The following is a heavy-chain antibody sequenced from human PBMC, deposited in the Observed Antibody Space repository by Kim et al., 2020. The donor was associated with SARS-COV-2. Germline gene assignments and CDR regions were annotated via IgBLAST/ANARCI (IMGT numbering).Heavy chain of an antibody. J-gene: IGHJ4*02. CDR3: ARDFGGSWTCAD. V-gene: IGHV1-46*04. Sequence: ASVKVSCKASGYTLTSDHMHWVRQAPGQGLEWMGIITPNSGRTTYAQKLQGRVTMSTDTSASTIYMELSSLRSDDTAMYYCARDFGGSWTCADWGEGTLVTVSS. CDR2: ITPNSGRT. CDR1: GYTLTSDH. D-gene: IGHD6-13*01.